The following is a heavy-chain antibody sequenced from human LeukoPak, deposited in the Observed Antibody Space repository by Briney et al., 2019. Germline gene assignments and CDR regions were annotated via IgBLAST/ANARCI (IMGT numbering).Heavy chain of an antibody. Sequence: SETLSLTCAVYGGSFSGYYWSWIRQPPGKGLEWIGEINHSGSTNHNPSLKSRVTISVDTSKNQFSLKLSSVTAADTAVYYCARGFGAFDIWGQGTMVTVSS. V-gene: IGHV4-34*01. D-gene: IGHD3-16*01. CDR1: GGSFSGYY. CDR3: ARGFGAFDI. CDR2: INHSGST. J-gene: IGHJ3*02.